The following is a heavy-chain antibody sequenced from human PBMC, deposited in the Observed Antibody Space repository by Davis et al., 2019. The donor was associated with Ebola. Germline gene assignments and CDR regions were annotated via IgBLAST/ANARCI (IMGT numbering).Heavy chain of an antibody. D-gene: IGHD3-3*01. J-gene: IGHJ4*02. V-gene: IGHV1-69*13. CDR3: AREKNYDHGYYFDY. Sequence: SVKVSCKASGGTFSSYAISWVRQAPGQGLEWMGGIIPIFGTANYAQKFQGRVTITADESTSTACMELSSLRSEDTAVYYCAREKNYDHGYYFDYWGQGTLVTVSS. CDR2: IIPIFGTA. CDR1: GGTFSSYA.